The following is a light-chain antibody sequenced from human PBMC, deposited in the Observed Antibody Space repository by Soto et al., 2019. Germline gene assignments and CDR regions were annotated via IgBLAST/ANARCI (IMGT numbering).Light chain of an antibody. J-gene: IGKJ1*01. CDR1: RSISDW. V-gene: IGKV1-5*01. Sequence: DVQMTQLPSTLTQSVGNRVTISCRSSRSISDWLAWYQQKPGKAPKLLIFDASTLKSGVSSRFSGSGSGTEFTLTITGLQPEDVATYYCLQYSSHSWTLGQGTKVDIK. CDR2: DAS. CDR3: LQYSSHSWT.